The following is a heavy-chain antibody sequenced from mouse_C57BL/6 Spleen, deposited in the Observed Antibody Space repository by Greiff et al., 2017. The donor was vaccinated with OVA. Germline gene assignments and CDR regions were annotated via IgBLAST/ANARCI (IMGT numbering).Heavy chain of an antibody. CDR2: IHPNSGST. CDR3: ARSGYGSSYALYAMDY. Sequence: QVQLQQPGAELVKPGASVKLSCKASGYTFTSYWMHWVKQRPGQGLEWIGMIHPNSGSTNYNEKFKSKATLTVDKSSSTAYMQLSSLTSEDSAVYYGARSGYGSSYALYAMDYWGQGTSVTVSS. V-gene: IGHV1-64*01. D-gene: IGHD1-1*01. J-gene: IGHJ4*01. CDR1: GYTFTSYW.